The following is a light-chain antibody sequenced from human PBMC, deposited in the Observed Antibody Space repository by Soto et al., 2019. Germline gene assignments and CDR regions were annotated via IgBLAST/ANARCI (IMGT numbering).Light chain of an antibody. V-gene: IGKV1-27*01. CDR2: AAS. Sequence: DIQMTQSPSSLSASVGDRVTITCRASQDITNYLAWYQQTPGKVPKLLIYAASTLQSGVPSRFSGSGSGTDFTLTISSLQPEDVGTYYCQRYYSAPLTFGGGTKVEI. CDR3: QRYYSAPLT. CDR1: QDITNY. J-gene: IGKJ4*01.